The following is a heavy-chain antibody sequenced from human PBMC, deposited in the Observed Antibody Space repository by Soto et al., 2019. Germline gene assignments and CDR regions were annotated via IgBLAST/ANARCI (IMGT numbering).Heavy chain of an antibody. Sequence: LRPSCAASGFTFSSYSMNWVRQAPGKGLEWVSSISSSSSYIYYADSVKGRFTISRDNAKNSLYLQMNSLRAEDTAVYYCARDRDVDTAMADYWGQGTLVTVSS. CDR1: GFTFSSYS. J-gene: IGHJ4*02. CDR2: ISSSSSYI. CDR3: ARDRDVDTAMADY. D-gene: IGHD5-18*01. V-gene: IGHV3-21*01.